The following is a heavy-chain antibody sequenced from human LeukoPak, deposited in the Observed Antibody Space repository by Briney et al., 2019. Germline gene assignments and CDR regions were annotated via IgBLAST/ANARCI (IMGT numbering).Heavy chain of an antibody. J-gene: IGHJ6*02. CDR2: ISSSADST. V-gene: IGHV3-23*01. CDR3: AKLLNTPRTYYFYGMDV. Sequence: GGSLRLSCAASGFQFSSYAMTWVRQAPGKGLEWVSAISSSADSTYYAASVKGRFTISRDNSKNTLYLQMNSLRAEDTAVYYCAKLLNTPRTYYFYGMDVWGQGTTFTVSS. D-gene: IGHD1/OR15-1a*01. CDR1: GFQFSSYA.